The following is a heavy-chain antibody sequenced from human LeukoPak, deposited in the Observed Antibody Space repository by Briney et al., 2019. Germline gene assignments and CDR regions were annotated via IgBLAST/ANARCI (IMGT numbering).Heavy chain of an antibody. Sequence: ASVKVSCKASGYTFTGFYMHWVRQAPGQGLEWMGWINPSNGDTNYAQKFQGWVTMTKDASISTAYMAVGRLLSGDTAVYYCARDPRHYDYVWGTYRPSYFDYWGQGTLVIVSS. D-gene: IGHD3-16*02. CDR3: ARDPRHYDYVWGTYRPSYFDY. V-gene: IGHV1-2*04. J-gene: IGHJ4*02. CDR2: INPSNGDT. CDR1: GYTFTGFY.